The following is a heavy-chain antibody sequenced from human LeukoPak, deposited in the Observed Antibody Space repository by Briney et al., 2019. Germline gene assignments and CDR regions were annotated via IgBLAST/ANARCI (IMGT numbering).Heavy chain of an antibody. V-gene: IGHV3-53*05. D-gene: IGHD3-10*01. Sequence: SGGSLRLSCAASGFTVSSNYVSWVRQAPGKGLEWVSLIYSGGSTYYADSVKGRFTISRDNSRSTLYLQMNSLRPEDTAIYYCAREGYYGSGSPPSLYFDYWGQGTLVTVSS. CDR3: AREGYYGSGSPPSLYFDY. CDR2: IYSGGST. J-gene: IGHJ4*02. CDR1: GFTVSSNY.